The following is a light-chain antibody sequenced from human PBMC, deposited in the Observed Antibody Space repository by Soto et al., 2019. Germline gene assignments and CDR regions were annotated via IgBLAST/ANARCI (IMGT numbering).Light chain of an antibody. CDR2: DAS. J-gene: IGKJ4*01. CDR1: QSVSSY. CDR3: QQRSNWPLT. V-gene: IGKV3-11*01. Sequence: EIVLTQSPATLSSSPGERATLSCRASQSVSSYLAWYQQQPGQAPRLLIYDASNRATSIPARFSGSGSGTAFTLTISSLEPEDFAVYYCQQRSNWPLTFGGGTKVEIK.